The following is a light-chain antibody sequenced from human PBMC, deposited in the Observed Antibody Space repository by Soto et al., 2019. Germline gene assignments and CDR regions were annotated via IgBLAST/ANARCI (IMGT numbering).Light chain of an antibody. CDR2: GAF. CDR3: QQSYITLYS. J-gene: IGKJ2*01. Sequence: DMQMNQYPYTLSAYVGDIVPITCRASQILNNLFSWYQQKPEKAPNLLISGAFNLQSGVPSRFGGGGSGTDFTLTISSLQPEDFATYYCQQSYITLYSFGQGTRLEIK. CDR1: QILNNL. V-gene: IGKV1-39*01.